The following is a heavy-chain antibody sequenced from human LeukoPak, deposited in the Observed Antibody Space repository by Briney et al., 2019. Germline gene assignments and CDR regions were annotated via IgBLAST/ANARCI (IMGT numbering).Heavy chain of an antibody. CDR3: ARGGWYYFDY. Sequence: GGTLSLSCAVSGFTFSSYGMHWVRQAPGKGLEWVAVISYDGSNKYYADSVKGRFTISRDNSKNTLYLQMNSLRAEDTAVYYCARGGWYYFDYWGQGTLVTVSS. CDR1: GFTFSSYG. V-gene: IGHV3-30*03. J-gene: IGHJ4*02. CDR2: ISYDGSNK.